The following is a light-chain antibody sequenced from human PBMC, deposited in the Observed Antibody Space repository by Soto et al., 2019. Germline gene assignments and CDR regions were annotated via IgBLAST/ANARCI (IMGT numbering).Light chain of an antibody. CDR2: DAS. CDR3: QQYNSSPFT. V-gene: IGKV1-5*01. CDR1: QSISDW. J-gene: IGKJ4*01. Sequence: DIQMTQSPSTLSASVGDRVTITCRANQSISDWLAWYQQKPGKAPKLLIYDASNLESGVPSRFSGSGSGTEFTLTFSSLQPDDFATYYCQQYNSSPFTFGGGTKMEIK.